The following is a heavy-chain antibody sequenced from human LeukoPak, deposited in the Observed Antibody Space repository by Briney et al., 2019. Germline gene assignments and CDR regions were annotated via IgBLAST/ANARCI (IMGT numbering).Heavy chain of an antibody. D-gene: IGHD2-15*01. J-gene: IGHJ4*02. CDR3: ARSILGHYFDY. CDR1: GDSISSSSYY. CDR2: IYYSGST. V-gene: IGHV4-39*01. Sequence: SETLSLTCTVSGDSISSSSYYWGWIRQPPGKGLEWIGSIYYSGSTYYNPSLKSRVTISVDTSKNQFSLKLSSVTAADTAVYYCARSILGHYFDYWGQGTLVTVSS.